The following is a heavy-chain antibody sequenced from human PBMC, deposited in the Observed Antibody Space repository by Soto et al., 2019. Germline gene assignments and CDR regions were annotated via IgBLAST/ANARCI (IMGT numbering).Heavy chain of an antibody. CDR1: GFTFDDYA. D-gene: IGHD3-10*01. Sequence: GGSLRLSCAASGFTFDDYAMHWVRQAPGKGLEWVSGISWNSGSIGYADSVKGRFTISRDNAKNSLYLQMNSLRAEDTALYYCAKDTGAMVRGVIGAFDIWGQGTMVTVSS. CDR2: ISWNSGSI. J-gene: IGHJ3*02. V-gene: IGHV3-9*01. CDR3: AKDTGAMVRGVIGAFDI.